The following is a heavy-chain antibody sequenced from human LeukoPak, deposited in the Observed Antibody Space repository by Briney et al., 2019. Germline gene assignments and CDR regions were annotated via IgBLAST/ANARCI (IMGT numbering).Heavy chain of an antibody. CDR3: VRHNYGYDY. CDR1: GFTFNRYW. J-gene: IGHJ4*02. V-gene: IGHV3-74*01. D-gene: IGHD3-10*01. CDR2: SHNDGNSV. Sequence: GGSLRLSCAASGFTFNRYWMHWVRQVPGKEVVWVSHSHNDGNSVSYADSVKGRFTVSRDNAKNTLYLQMNHLRAEDTAVYYCVRHNYGYDYWGQGTLVTVSS.